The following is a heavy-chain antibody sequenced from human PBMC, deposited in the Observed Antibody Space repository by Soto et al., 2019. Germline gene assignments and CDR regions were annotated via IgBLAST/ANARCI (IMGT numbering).Heavy chain of an antibody. D-gene: IGHD6-13*01. Sequence: QVQLVESGGGVVQPGRSLRLSCAASGFTFSSYGMHWVRQAPGKGLEWVAVIWYDGSNKYYADSVKGRFTISRDNSKNTLYLQMTSLRAEDTAVYYCARDPRAGYSSSLDYWGQGTLVTVSS. CDR2: IWYDGSNK. CDR1: GFTFSSYG. CDR3: ARDPRAGYSSSLDY. J-gene: IGHJ4*02. V-gene: IGHV3-33*01.